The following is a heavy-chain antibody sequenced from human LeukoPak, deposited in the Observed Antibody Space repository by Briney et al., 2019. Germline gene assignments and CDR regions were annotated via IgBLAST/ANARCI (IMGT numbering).Heavy chain of an antibody. V-gene: IGHV3-23*01. CDR1: RFTFSTCA. Sequence: PGGSLRLSCAASRFTFSTCAMSWVRQAPRKGLEWVSAISGNGGSTYYADSVKGRFTISRDNSKNTLYLQMNSLRAEDTAVYYCAKAMTTVTRAYCDIWGQGTMVTVSS. CDR2: ISGNGGST. D-gene: IGHD4-17*01. CDR3: AKAMTTVTRAYCDI. J-gene: IGHJ3*02.